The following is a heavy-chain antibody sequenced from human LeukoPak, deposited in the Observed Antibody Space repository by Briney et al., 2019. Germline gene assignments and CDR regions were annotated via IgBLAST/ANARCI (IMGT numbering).Heavy chain of an antibody. Sequence: SETLSLTCTVSGGSISSYYWSWIRQPPGKGLEWIGRIYTSGSTNYNPSLKSRVTISVDTSKNQFSLKLSSVTAADTAVYFCARGPYSYDSSGAFDIWGQGTMVTVSS. J-gene: IGHJ3*02. V-gene: IGHV4-4*09. D-gene: IGHD3-22*01. CDR2: IYTSGST. CDR3: ARGPYSYDSSGAFDI. CDR1: GGSISSYY.